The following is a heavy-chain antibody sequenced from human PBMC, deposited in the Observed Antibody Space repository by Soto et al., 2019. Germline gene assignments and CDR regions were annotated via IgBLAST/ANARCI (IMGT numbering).Heavy chain of an antibody. D-gene: IGHD3-16*01. V-gene: IGHV1-18*01. Sequence: QVPLVQSGGEVKKPGASVKVSCKTSGYTFTTYGISWVRQAPGQGLEWVGWISAYSGKTHYAQKFQGKVTMTTDASTLTAYLELRSVRSDDTAVYYCARDPYLGDHQYWGQGTLVTVSS. CDR2: ISAYSGKT. J-gene: IGHJ4*02. CDR1: GYTFTTYG. CDR3: ARDPYLGDHQY.